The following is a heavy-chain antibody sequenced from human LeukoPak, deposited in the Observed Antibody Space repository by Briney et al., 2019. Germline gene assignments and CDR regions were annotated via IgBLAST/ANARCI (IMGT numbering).Heavy chain of an antibody. D-gene: IGHD3-22*01. CDR3: ARSPRYYDSSGPLVLFDY. CDR1: GGSISSSRYY. V-gene: IGHV4-39*01. Sequence: PSETLSLTCTVSGGSISSSRYYWSWIRQPPGKGLEWIGSIYYSGSTYYNPSLKSRVAISVDTSKNQFSLKLNSVTAADTAVYYCARSPRYYDSSGPLVLFDYWGQGTLVTVSS. CDR2: IYYSGST. J-gene: IGHJ4*02.